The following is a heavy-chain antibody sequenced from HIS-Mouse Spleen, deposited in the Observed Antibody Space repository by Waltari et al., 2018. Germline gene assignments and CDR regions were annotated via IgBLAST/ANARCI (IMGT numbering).Heavy chain of an antibody. CDR3: AREIPYSSSWYDWYFDL. V-gene: IGHV4-39*07. Sequence: QLQLQESGPGLVKPSETLSLTCTVSGGPISSSSYYWGWIRQPPGKGLEWIGSIHYSGRTSYNPSFKSRVTISVDTSKNPFSMTLSSVTATETAVYYCAREIPYSSSWYDWYFDLWGRGTLVTVSS. CDR1: GGPISSSSYY. D-gene: IGHD6-13*01. J-gene: IGHJ2*01. CDR2: IHYSGRT.